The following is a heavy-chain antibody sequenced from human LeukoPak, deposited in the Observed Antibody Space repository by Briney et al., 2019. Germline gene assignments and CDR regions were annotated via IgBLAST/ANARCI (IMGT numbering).Heavy chain of an antibody. CDR2: INHSGST. V-gene: IGHV4-34*01. J-gene: IGHJ4*02. CDR3: ARAQWLALDY. Sequence: KPSETLSLTCAVYGGSFSGFYWSWIRQPPGKGLEWIGEINHSGSTNYNPSLKSRVTISVDTSKNQFSLKLSSVTAADTAVYYCARAQWLALDYWGQGTLVTVSS. D-gene: IGHD6-19*01. CDR1: GGSFSGFY.